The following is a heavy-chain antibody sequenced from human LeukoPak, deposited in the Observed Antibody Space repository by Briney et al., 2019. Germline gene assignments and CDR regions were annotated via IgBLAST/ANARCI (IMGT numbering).Heavy chain of an antibody. CDR1: GGSVSSTSYY. Sequence: PSETLSLTCTVSGGSVSSTSYYWSWIRQPPGKGLEWIGYIYYSGSTNYNPSLKSRVTISVDTSKNQFSLRLSSVTAADTAVYYCAREERYCSGGSCLDYWGQGTLVTVSS. V-gene: IGHV4-61*01. CDR3: AREERYCSGGSCLDY. D-gene: IGHD2-15*01. J-gene: IGHJ4*02. CDR2: IYYSGST.